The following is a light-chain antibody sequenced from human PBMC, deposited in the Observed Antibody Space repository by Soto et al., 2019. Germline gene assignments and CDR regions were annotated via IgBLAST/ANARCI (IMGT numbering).Light chain of an antibody. CDR2: GAS. V-gene: IGKV3-20*01. J-gene: IGKJ1*01. Sequence: VVLTQSPGTLSLSPGERATVSCRASQTVGSNYLAWYQQKPGQPPRLLIYGASNRATGIPDRFSGSGSGTDFTLTITRLEPEDFAVYYCQHYDTSPTWTFGQGTKVDIK. CDR3: QHYDTSPTWT. CDR1: QTVGSNY.